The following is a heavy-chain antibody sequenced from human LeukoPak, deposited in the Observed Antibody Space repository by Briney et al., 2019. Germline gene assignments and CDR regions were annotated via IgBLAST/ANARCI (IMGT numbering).Heavy chain of an antibody. CDR3: TRGAPVGSSREFDY. J-gene: IGHJ4*02. Sequence: SQTLSLTCDISGDIVSSNSAAWHWIRQSPLRGLEWLGRTYYRSKWYNDYAVSVKNRITINPDTSKNQFSLQLNSVTPEDTAVYYCTRGAPVGSSREFDYWGQGTLVTVSS. CDR1: GDIVSSNSAA. D-gene: IGHD5-24*01. CDR2: TYYRSKWYN. V-gene: IGHV6-1*01.